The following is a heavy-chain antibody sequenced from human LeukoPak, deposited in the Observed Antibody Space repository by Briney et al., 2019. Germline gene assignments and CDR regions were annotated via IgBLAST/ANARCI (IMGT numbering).Heavy chain of an antibody. Sequence: KTSETLCLTCTVSGGSISSSSYYWGWIPQPTGKGLEWSGSVYCSRSTYYNPSLKSRVTISVDTSKNQFSLKLNPVTAAGTAVYYGASFQRGTAQSAPIDFCGQGTLVTVSS. D-gene: IGHD2-21*02. CDR1: GGSISSSSYY. V-gene: IGHV4-39*01. CDR3: ASFQRGTAQSAPIDF. J-gene: IGHJ4*02. CDR2: VYCSRST.